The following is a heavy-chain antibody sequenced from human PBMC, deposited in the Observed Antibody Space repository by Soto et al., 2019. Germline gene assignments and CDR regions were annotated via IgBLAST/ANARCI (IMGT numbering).Heavy chain of an antibody. J-gene: IGHJ4*02. V-gene: IGHV3-30-3*01. CDR2: ISYDGSNK. D-gene: IGHD1-26*01. Sequence: QVQLVESGGGVVQPGRSLRLSCAASGFTFSSYAMHWVRQAPGKGPEWVAVISYDGSNKYYADSVKGRFTISRDNSKNTLYLQMNSLRAEDTAVYYCARTGETGDYFDYWGQGTLVTVSS. CDR3: ARTGETGDYFDY. CDR1: GFTFSSYA.